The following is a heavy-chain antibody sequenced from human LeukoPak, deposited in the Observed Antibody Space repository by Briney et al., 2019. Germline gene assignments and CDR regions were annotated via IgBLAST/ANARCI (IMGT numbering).Heavy chain of an antibody. D-gene: IGHD6-13*01. V-gene: IGHV5-10-1*01. J-gene: IGHJ4*02. Sequence: GESLRISCKGSGYSFTSYWISWVRQMPGKGLEWMGRIDPSDSYTNYSPSFQGHVTISADKSISTAYLQWSSLKASDSAIYYCAGAAAGTAIDSWGQGTLVTVSS. CDR1: GYSFTSYW. CDR2: IDPSDSYT. CDR3: AGAAAGTAIDS.